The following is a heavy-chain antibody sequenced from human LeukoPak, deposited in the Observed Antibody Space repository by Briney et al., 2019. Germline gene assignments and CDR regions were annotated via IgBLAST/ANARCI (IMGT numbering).Heavy chain of an antibody. CDR1: GFTFSSYW. CDR3: VRSAFHAGSGNYYDY. Sequence: PGGSLRLSCAVSGFTFSSYWMTWVRQAPGKGLEWVANIKQDGSDTYSVDSVKGRFTISRDNAKNTLYLQMNSLRVEDTAVYYCVRSAFHAGSGNYYDYWGQGTLVTVSS. D-gene: IGHD3-22*01. J-gene: IGHJ4*02. V-gene: IGHV3-7*01. CDR2: IKQDGSDT.